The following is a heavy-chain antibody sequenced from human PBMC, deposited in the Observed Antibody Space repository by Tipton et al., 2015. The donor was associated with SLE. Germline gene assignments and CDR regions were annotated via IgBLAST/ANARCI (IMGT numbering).Heavy chain of an antibody. CDR3: ARHQSFRGGSYDFWSGLYHFDH. CDR1: GVSISSGGFY. CDR2: IYYSGRT. J-gene: IGHJ4*02. V-gene: IGHV4-31*01. Sequence: TLSLTCTVSGVSISSGGFYWSWIRQHPGKGLEWIGYIYYSGRTYYNPSLKSPVTISVDTSKNLFSLKLSSVTAADTAVYYCARHQSFRGGSYDFWSGLYHFDHWGQGALVTVST. D-gene: IGHD3-3*01.